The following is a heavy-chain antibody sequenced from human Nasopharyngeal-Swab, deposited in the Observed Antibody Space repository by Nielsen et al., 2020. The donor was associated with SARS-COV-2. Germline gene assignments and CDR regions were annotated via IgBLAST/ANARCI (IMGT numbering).Heavy chain of an antibody. V-gene: IGHV1-18*01. CDR2: ISAYNGNT. CDR3: ARERYYDSSGYYYSDAFDI. J-gene: IGHJ3*02. Sequence: WVRQAPGQGLEWMGWISAYNGNTNYAQKLQGRVTMTTDTSTSTAYMELRSLRSDDTAVYYCARERYYDSSGYYYSDAFDIWGQGTMVTVSS. D-gene: IGHD3-22*01.